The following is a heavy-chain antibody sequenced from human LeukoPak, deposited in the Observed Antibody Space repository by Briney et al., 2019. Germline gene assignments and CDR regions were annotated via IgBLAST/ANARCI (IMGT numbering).Heavy chain of an antibody. J-gene: IGHJ2*01. D-gene: IGHD4/OR15-4a*01. Sequence: SETLSLTCTVSGGSISTYYWSWIRQPPGKGLEWIAYIHYSGSTNYNPSLRSRVTISVDTSKNQFSLKLSSVTAADTAVYYCARGLTSSDWYFDLWGRGTLVTVSS. CDR3: ARGLTSSDWYFDL. V-gene: IGHV4-59*01. CDR1: GGSISTYY. CDR2: IHYSGST.